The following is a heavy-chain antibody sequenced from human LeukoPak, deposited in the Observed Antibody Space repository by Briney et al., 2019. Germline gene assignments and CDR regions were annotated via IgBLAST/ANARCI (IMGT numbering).Heavy chain of an antibody. J-gene: IGHJ6*03. CDR3: ARAASPYYYYYMDV. V-gene: IGHV3-21*01. CDR2: ISSSSSYI. Sequence: GSLRLSCAASGFTFSSYSMNWVRQAPGKGLEWASSISSSSSYIYYADSVKGRFTISRDDAKNSLYLQMNSLRAEDTAVYYCARAASPYYYYYMDVWGKGTTVTVSS. CDR1: GFTFSSYS.